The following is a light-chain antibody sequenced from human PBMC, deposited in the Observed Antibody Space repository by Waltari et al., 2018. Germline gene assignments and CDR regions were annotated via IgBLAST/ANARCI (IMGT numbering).Light chain of an antibody. CDR1: QDIRNY. CDR2: FAS. CDR3: QQHTTYPVT. V-gene: IGKV1-17*01. Sequence: DIQMTQSPSSLSASAGDTVTITCRASQDIRNYVAWYQQKPGKAPKPLIYFASNLETGVPSRFSGSGSGTRFTLTISSLQPEDFAPYYCQQHTTYPVTCGQGTTLEIK. J-gene: IGKJ2*01.